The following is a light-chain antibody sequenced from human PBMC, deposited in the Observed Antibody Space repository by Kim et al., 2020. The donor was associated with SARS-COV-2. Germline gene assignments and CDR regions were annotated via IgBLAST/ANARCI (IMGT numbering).Light chain of an antibody. CDR1: QSVSRY. J-gene: IGKJ4*01. V-gene: IGKV3-11*01. CDR2: LAS. Sequence: LSPGEAATLSCSASQSVSRYLTCYQQKPGQAPRLLIYLASNRATGIPARFSGSGSGTDFTLTINSLEPEDLAVYYCQQHDNWPLTFGGGTKVEIK. CDR3: QQHDNWPLT.